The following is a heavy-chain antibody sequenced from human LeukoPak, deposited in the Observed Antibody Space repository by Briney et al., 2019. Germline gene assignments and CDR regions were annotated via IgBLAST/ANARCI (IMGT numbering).Heavy chain of an antibody. CDR1: GYTFTGYY. CDR2: INPNSGGT. CDR3: ARDSYDSSGFDY. V-gene: IGHV1-2*02. D-gene: IGHD3-22*01. J-gene: IGHJ4*02. Sequence: ASVKVSCKASGYTFTGYYMHWVRQAPGQGLEWMGWINPNSGGTNYAQKFQGRVTMTRDTSISTAYMELSRLRSDYTAVYYCARDSYDSSGFDYWGQGTLVTVSS.